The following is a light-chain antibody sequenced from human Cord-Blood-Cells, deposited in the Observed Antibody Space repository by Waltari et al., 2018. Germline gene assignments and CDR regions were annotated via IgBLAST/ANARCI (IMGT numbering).Light chain of an antibody. CDR3: AAWDDSLNGYV. Sequence: QSVLTQPPSASGTPGQRVTISCSGSSSNIGSNTVNWYQQLPGTAPKLPIYSNNQRPSGVPDRFSGYKSGTSASLAISGLQSEDEADYYCAAWDDSLNGYVFGTGTKVTVL. V-gene: IGLV1-44*01. CDR1: SSNIGSNT. CDR2: SNN. J-gene: IGLJ1*01.